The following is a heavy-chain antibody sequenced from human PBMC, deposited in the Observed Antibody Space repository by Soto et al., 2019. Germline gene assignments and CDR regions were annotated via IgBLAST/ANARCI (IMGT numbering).Heavy chain of an antibody. V-gene: IGHV3-33*01. CDR3: ARVPGNSSGWFDY. CDR2: IWYDGSNK. Sequence: GGSLRLSCAASGFTFSSYGMHWVRQAPGKGLEWVAVIWYDGSNKYYADSVKGRFTISRDNSKNTLYLQMNSLRAEDTAVYYCARVPGNSSGWFDYWGQGTLVTVSS. D-gene: IGHD6-19*01. J-gene: IGHJ4*02. CDR1: GFTFSSYG.